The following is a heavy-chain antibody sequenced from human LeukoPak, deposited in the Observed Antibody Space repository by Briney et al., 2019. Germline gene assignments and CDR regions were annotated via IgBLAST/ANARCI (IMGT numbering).Heavy chain of an antibody. D-gene: IGHD6-13*01. CDR2: TYYSGST. V-gene: IGHV4-39*01. CDR1: GGSISSSSAY. J-gene: IGHJ5*02. Sequence: SETLSLTCTVSGGSISSSSAYWGWIRQPPGKGLEWIGNTYYSGSTYYNPSLKSRVTISIDTSKNQFSLKLSSVTAADTALFYCARLPYSNSWYTWFDPWGQGTLVTVSA. CDR3: ARLPYSNSWYTWFDP.